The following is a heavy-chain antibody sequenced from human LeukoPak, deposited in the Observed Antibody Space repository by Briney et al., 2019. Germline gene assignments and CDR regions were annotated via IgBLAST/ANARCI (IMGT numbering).Heavy chain of an antibody. Sequence: PGGSLRLSCAASGFTFSDYQMSWIRQAPGKGLEWVSYISGGGSSIYYADSVKGRFTISRDNAKNSLYLQMNSLSADDTAVYYCASSIAPRPWTYWRQRTMVSVSS. V-gene: IGHV3-11*04. CDR2: ISGGGSSI. J-gene: IGHJ4*02. CDR3: ASSIAPRPWTY. D-gene: IGHD6-6*01. CDR1: GFTFSDYQ.